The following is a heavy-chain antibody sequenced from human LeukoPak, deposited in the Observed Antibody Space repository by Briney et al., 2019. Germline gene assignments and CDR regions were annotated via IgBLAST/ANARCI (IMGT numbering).Heavy chain of an antibody. Sequence: SVKVSCKASGGTFSSHGIIWVRQAPGQGLEWMGGIIPIFGSANYAQKFQGRVTITADESTSTAYMELSRLRSDDTAVYYCARDNSVRDEAWWFNPWGQGTLVTISS. D-gene: IGHD5-24*01. CDR1: GGTFSSHG. J-gene: IGHJ5*02. CDR2: IIPIFGSA. CDR3: ARDNSVRDEAWWFNP. V-gene: IGHV1-69*01.